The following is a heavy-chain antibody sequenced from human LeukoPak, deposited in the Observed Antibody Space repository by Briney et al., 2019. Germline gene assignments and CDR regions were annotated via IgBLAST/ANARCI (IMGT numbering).Heavy chain of an antibody. D-gene: IGHD1-26*01. CDR3: ARDLAMYSPDLDY. CDR2: INPKTGVT. Sequence: ASVKVSCKASGYTFTDYYLHWVRQAPGHGLEWMGRINPKTGVTKYAQNFQGRVTMTRDTSINTAYMEVSRLRSDDTAVFYCARDLAMYSPDLDYWGQGTLVTVSS. CDR1: GYTFTDYY. V-gene: IGHV1-2*02. J-gene: IGHJ4*02.